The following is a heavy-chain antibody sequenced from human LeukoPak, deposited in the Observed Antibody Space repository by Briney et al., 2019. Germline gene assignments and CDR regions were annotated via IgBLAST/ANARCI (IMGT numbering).Heavy chain of an antibody. CDR3: AKDTPYSGRVFDY. D-gene: IGHD5-12*01. Sequence: GGSLRLSCAASGFTFSNAWMSWVRQAPGKGLEWVGRIKSKTDGGTTDYAAPVKGRFTISRDNSKNSIYLQMSSLKTDDTALYYCAKDTPYSGRVFDYWGQGTPVTVSS. J-gene: IGHJ4*02. CDR1: GFTFSNAW. V-gene: IGHV3-15*05. CDR2: IKSKTDGGTT.